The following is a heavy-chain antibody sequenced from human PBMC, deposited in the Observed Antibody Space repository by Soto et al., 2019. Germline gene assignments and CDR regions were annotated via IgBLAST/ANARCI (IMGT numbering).Heavy chain of an antibody. V-gene: IGHV3-23*01. CDR1: GFSFVNYA. Sequence: GGSLRLFCAASGFSFVNYAMNWVPQAPGKGLEWVSGLSGSGTSTYYADSVKGRFTISRDNSRDTLFLQMNSLTADDTAVYYCAKATTNGGWFNPFDSWGQGALVTVSS. CDR2: LSGSGTST. J-gene: IGHJ4*02. D-gene: IGHD6-19*01. CDR3: AKATTNGGWFNPFDS.